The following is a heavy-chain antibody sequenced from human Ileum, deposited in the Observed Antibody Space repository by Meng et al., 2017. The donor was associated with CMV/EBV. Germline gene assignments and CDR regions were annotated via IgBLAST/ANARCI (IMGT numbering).Heavy chain of an antibody. CDR1: GASISPNNS. CDR2: IFHSGTT. D-gene: IGHD6-13*01. J-gene: IGHJ4*02. CDR3: ARQLSLAAAPSDY. Sequence: VSGASISPNNSWTWGRQTPGKGLDWIGRIFHSGTTDYNPSLKGRVTMSVDKSNNQFSLTVTSVTAADTAVYFCARQLSLAAAPSDYWGQGTLVTVSS. V-gene: IGHV4-4*01.